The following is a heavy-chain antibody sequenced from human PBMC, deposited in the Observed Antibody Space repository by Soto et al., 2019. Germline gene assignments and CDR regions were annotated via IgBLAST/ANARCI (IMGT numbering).Heavy chain of an antibody. J-gene: IGHJ6*02. CDR3: ARDLKVAAAGTGYYYYGMDV. CDR2: ISRSSSNI. V-gene: IGHV3-21*01. D-gene: IGHD6-13*01. Sequence: EVQLVESGGGLVKPGGSLRLSCAASGFNFSSYSMNWVRQAPGKGLEWVSSISRSSSNIYYVDSVKGRFTISRDNAKNSLYLQMNSLRAEDTAVSSCARDLKVAAAGTGYYYYGMDVWGQGTMVTVSS. CDR1: GFNFSSYS.